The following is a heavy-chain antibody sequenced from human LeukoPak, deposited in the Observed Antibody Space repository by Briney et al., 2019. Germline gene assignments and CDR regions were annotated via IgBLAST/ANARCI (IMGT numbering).Heavy chain of an antibody. CDR1: GYSFTGHY. V-gene: IGHV1-2*02. J-gene: IGHJ5*02. Sequence: ASVKVSCKTSGYSFTGHYVHWVRQAPGQGLEWMGWINPNSGGTNYAQKFQGRVTMTRDTSTSTAYMELSRLRSDDTAVYYCARVGYGDYVRFDPWGQGTLVTVSS. D-gene: IGHD4-17*01. CDR2: INPNSGGT. CDR3: ARVGYGDYVRFDP.